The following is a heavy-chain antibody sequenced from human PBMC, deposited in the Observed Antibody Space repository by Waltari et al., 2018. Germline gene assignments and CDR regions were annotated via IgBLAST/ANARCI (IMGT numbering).Heavy chain of an antibody. V-gene: IGHV1-2*06. CDR2: INPNSGGT. J-gene: IGHJ5*02. CDR1: GYTFTGYY. CDR3: ARDAVVPAAMGGWFDP. Sequence: QVQLVQSGAEVKKPGASVKVSCKASGYTFTGYYMHWVRQAPGQGLEWMGRINPNSGGTNYAQKFQGRVTMTRDTSISTAYMELSRLRSDDTAVYYCARDAVVPAAMGGWFDPWGKGTLVTVSS. D-gene: IGHD2-2*01.